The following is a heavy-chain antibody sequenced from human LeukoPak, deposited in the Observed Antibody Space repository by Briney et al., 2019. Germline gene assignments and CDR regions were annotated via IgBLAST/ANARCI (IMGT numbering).Heavy chain of an antibody. CDR3: ARTSGSYPDY. CDR2: ISNSGTTI. CDR1: GFTFGDHY. Sequence: GGSLRLSCAASGFTFGDHYMSWIRQAPGKGLEWVAYISNSGTTIYYGDSVKGRFTISRDNANNSLSLQMTSLRADDRALYYCARTSGSYPDYWGQGILVTVSS. D-gene: IGHD5-18*01. J-gene: IGHJ4*02. V-gene: IGHV3-11*04.